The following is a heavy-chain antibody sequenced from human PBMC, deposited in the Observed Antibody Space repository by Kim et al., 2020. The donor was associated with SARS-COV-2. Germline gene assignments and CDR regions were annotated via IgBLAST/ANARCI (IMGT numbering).Heavy chain of an antibody. D-gene: IGHD4-17*01. J-gene: IGHJ4*02. V-gene: IGHV3-48*03. CDR2: ISGGGYTI. Sequence: GGSLRLSCAASGFTFSSYEMNWVRQAPGKGLEWVSYISGGGYTIYYAASVKGRFTISRDNAKNSLSLQMNSLRAEDTAVYYCVRDFNDYDARDYWGQGTLVTVSS. CDR1: GFTFSSYE. CDR3: VRDFNDYDARDY.